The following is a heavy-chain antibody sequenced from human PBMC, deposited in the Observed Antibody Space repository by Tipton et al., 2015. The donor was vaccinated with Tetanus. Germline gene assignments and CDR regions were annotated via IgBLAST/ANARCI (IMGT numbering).Heavy chain of an antibody. CDR1: GFTFSTSW. Sequence: SLRLSCVASGFTFSTSWMHWVRQVPGKGLEWVSRIKSDGITTSYLDSVKGRFTISRDTGKNTLYLQMNSLRAEDTAVYYCARVLTVGATFDYWGQGTLVTVSS. CDR3: ARVLTVGATFDY. V-gene: IGHV3-74*01. J-gene: IGHJ4*02. D-gene: IGHD1-26*01. CDR2: IKSDGITT.